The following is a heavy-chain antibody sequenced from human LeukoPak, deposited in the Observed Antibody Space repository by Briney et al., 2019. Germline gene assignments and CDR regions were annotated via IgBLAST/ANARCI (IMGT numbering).Heavy chain of an antibody. CDR1: GFTFSSYS. CDR2: ISSSSSTI. J-gene: IGHJ4*02. Sequence: SGGSLRLSCAASGFTFSSYSMNWVRQAPGKGLEWVSYISSSSSTIYYADSVKGRFTISRDNSKNTLYLQMNSLRAEDTAVYYCAKRIQSAMATGYWGQGTLVTVSS. D-gene: IGHD5-18*01. CDR3: AKRIQSAMATGY. V-gene: IGHV3-48*01.